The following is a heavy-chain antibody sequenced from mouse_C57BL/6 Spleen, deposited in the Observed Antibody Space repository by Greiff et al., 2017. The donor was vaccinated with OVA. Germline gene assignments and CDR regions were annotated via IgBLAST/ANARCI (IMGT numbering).Heavy chain of an antibody. CDR2: IDPGDGET. CDR3: TKATSEVGSSPWDMDD. J-gene: IGHJ4*01. V-gene: IGHV14-2*01. D-gene: IGHD1-1*01. CDR1: GFNIKDYY. Sequence: EVQLQQSGAELVKPGASVKLSCTASGFNIKDYYMHWVKQRTEQGLEWIGRIDPGDGETKYAPTFQGPATISADTSSNTASLQLSSLTSEDTADYCGTKATSEVGSSPWDMDDWGQGTSVTVSS.